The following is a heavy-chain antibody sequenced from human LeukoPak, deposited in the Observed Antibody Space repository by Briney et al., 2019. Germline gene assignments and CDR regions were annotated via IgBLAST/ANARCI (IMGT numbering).Heavy chain of an antibody. J-gene: IGHJ2*01. CDR3: ARGVPDIVVVPAATPRYFDL. V-gene: IGHV4-34*01. CDR2: INHSGST. CDR1: GGSFSGYY. Sequence: SETLSLTCAVYGGSFSGYYWSWIRQPPGKGLEWIGEINHSGSTNYNPSLKSRVTISVDTSKNQFSLKLSSVTAADTAVYYCARGVPDIVVVPAATPRYFDLWGRGTLVTVSS. D-gene: IGHD2-2*01.